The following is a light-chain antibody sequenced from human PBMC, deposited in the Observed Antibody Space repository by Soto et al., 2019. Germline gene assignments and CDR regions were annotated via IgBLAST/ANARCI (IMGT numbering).Light chain of an antibody. CDR1: QDISNY. Sequence: DIQMTQSHSSLSASVGDRFTVTCQAIQDISNYLNWYQQKPGKAPKLLIYDASNLETGVPSRFSGSGSGTDFTFAISSLQPEDIATYYCQQYDNLPTFGGGTKVDIK. CDR2: DAS. J-gene: IGKJ4*01. V-gene: IGKV1-33*01. CDR3: QQYDNLPT.